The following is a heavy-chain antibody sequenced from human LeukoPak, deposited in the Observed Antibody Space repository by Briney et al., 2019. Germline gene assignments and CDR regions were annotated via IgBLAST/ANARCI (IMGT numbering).Heavy chain of an antibody. D-gene: IGHD4-17*01. J-gene: IGHJ4*02. CDR2: ISSSGGTI. Sequence: GGSLRLSCAASGFTFSSYEMNWVRQAPGKGLEWVSYISSSGGTIYYADSVKGRFTISRDNAKNSLYPQMNSLRAEDTAVYYCARGSKSYGDYIRSRIHYFDYWGQGTLVTVSS. CDR1: GFTFSSYE. V-gene: IGHV3-48*03. CDR3: ARGSKSYGDYIRSRIHYFDY.